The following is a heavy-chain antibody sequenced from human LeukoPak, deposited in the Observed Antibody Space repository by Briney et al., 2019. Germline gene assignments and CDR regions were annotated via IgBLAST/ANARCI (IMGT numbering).Heavy chain of an antibody. CDR2: IYYSGST. Sequence: SETLSLTCSVSGGSISSSPYYWGWIRQPPGKGLEWIGHIYYSGSTYYNPSLRSRVAMSVDTSKNQFSLKLSSVTAADTAVYYCATLPILLRWFDPWGQGTLVTVSS. CDR1: GGSISSSPYY. CDR3: ATLPILLRWFDP. V-gene: IGHV4-39*07. J-gene: IGHJ5*02. D-gene: IGHD3-22*01.